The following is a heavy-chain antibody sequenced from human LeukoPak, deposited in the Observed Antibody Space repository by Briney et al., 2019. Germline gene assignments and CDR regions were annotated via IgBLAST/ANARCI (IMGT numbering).Heavy chain of an antibody. D-gene: IGHD6-25*01. Sequence: SETRSLTCTVSGGSISDYSWSWIRQPPGQGLEWIGNIYYSGSANHNPPLKSRVTISRDTSKNQFSLKLTSVTTADTAVYYCARAGGVKTAALDLDYWGQGTLVTVSS. CDR3: ARAGGVKTAALDLDY. V-gene: IGHV4-59*01. CDR2: IYYSGSA. J-gene: IGHJ4*02. CDR1: GGSISDYS.